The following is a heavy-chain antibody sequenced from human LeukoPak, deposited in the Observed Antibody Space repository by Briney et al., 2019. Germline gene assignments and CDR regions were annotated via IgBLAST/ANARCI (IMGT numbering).Heavy chain of an antibody. CDR3: ARAYDFWSGYTTPFFDY. CDR1: GYTFTSYY. CDR2: INPSGGST. D-gene: IGHD3-3*01. Sequence: ASVEVSCTASGYTFTSYYMHWVRQAPGQGLEWMGIINPSGGSTSYAQKFQGRVTMTRDTSTSTVYMELSSLRSEDTAVYYCARAYDFWSGYTTPFFDYWGQGTLVTVSS. J-gene: IGHJ4*02. V-gene: IGHV1-46*01.